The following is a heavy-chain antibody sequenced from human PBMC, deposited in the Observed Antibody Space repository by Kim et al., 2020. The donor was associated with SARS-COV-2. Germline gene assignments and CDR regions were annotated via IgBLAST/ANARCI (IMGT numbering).Heavy chain of an antibody. V-gene: IGHV3-48*02. CDR1: GFTFSSHS. Sequence: GGSLRLSCAASGFTFSSHSMNWVRQAPGKGLEWVSYISSGSSTIYYADSVKGRFTISRDKAENSLYLQMSSLRDEGTAVYYCARDKGMRATKWGQGTLVAVSS. CDR2: ISSGSSTI. J-gene: IGHJ4*02. CDR3: ARDKGMRATK. D-gene: IGHD1-26*01.